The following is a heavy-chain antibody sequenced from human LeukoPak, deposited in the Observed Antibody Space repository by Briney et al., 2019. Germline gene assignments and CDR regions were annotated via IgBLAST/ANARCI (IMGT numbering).Heavy chain of an antibody. CDR2: ISAYNGNT. V-gene: IGHV1-18*01. J-gene: IGHJ6*03. Sequence: ASVKVSCKASGYAFTSYGISWMRQAPGQGLEWMGCISAYNGNTNYAQKLQGRVTMTTDTSTSTAYMELRSLRSDDTAVYYCARSGRDLRFLEWFPSFYYYYMVVWGKWTTVTVSS. CDR1: GYAFTSYG. CDR3: ARSGRDLRFLEWFPSFYYYYMVV. D-gene: IGHD3-3*01.